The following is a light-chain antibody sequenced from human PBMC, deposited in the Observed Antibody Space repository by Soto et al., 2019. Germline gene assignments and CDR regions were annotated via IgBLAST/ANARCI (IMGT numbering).Light chain of an antibody. CDR2: DAS. CDR1: QSVRSNY. V-gene: IGKV3-20*01. J-gene: IGKJ3*01. Sequence: EIVLTQSPGTLSLSPGERATLSCRASQSVRSNYLAWYQQRPGQAPRLIIYDASSSATGIPDRFSGSVSGTEVILTISRLEPEYCAVYYFQQYGSARFPFGPWTRVDIK. CDR3: QQYGSARFP.